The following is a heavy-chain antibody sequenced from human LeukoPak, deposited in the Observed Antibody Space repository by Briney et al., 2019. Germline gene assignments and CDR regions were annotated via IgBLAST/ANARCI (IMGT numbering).Heavy chain of an antibody. V-gene: IGHV3-23*01. J-gene: IGHJ4*02. Sequence: PGGSLRLSCAASRLTFRNYAMSWVRQAPGRGLEWLSIISGTADSKYYADSVKGRFTISRDNPRSTLYLEMKSLRAEDTAVYYCAKDRGYSSGWYPFDYWGQGTLVTVSS. CDR1: RLTFRNYA. CDR3: AKDRGYSSGWYPFDY. D-gene: IGHD6-19*01. CDR2: ISGTADSK.